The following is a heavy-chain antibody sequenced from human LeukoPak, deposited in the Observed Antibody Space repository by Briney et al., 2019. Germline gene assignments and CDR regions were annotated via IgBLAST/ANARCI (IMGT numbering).Heavy chain of an antibody. CDR2: IYSGGCT. CDR1: GASINSYY. J-gene: IGHJ4*02. CDR3: ATNSGDY. V-gene: IGHV4-4*07. Sequence: PSETLSLTCIVSGASINSYYWTWIRQPAGKGLQWIGRIYSGGCTMCNPSLKSRVTMSVDTSKNQFSLKLSSVTAADTAVYYCATNSGDYWGQGTLVTVSS. D-gene: IGHD4-23*01.